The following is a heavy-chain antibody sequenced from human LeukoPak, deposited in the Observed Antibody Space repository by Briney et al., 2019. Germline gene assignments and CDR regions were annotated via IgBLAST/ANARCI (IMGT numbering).Heavy chain of an antibody. CDR3: ARTAGGYDIIYFGY. Sequence: ASLKVSCLASGGTFSSYAISWVRQAPGQRSDWMGGIIPIFGTANYAQKLEGRVTITEDESTGTAYLERSSLRSEDTAVYYCARTAGGYDIIYFGYWGQGTLVTVSS. CDR2: IIPIFGTA. D-gene: IGHD3-9*01. J-gene: IGHJ4*02. CDR1: GGTFSSYA. V-gene: IGHV1-69*13.